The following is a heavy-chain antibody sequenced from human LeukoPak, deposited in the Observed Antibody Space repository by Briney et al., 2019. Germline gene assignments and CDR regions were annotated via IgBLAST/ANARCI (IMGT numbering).Heavy chain of an antibody. Sequence: SETLSLTCTVSGDSISSGDYYWSWIRQPAGEGLEWIGRIHTSGSTNYHPSLRSRVTISLDTFKNQFSLKLSSVTAADTAVYYCARDSRGEGYYYYYTDVWGKGTTVTVSS. CDR3: ARDSRGEGYYYYYTDV. V-gene: IGHV4-61*02. J-gene: IGHJ6*03. CDR1: GDSISSGDYY. CDR2: IHTSGST. D-gene: IGHD3-16*01.